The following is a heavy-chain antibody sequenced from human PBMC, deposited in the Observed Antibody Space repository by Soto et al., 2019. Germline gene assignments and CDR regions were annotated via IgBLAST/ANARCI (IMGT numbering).Heavy chain of an antibody. D-gene: IGHD6-6*01. CDR2: INSDGSST. Sequence: GGSLRLSCAASGFTFSSYWMHWVRQAPGKGLVWVSRINSDGSSTSYADSVKGRFTISRDNAKNTLYLQMNSLRAEDTAVYYCARARLAARRYYYYMDVWGKGTTVTVSS. CDR3: ARARLAARRYYYYMDV. CDR1: GFTFSSYW. V-gene: IGHV3-74*01. J-gene: IGHJ6*03.